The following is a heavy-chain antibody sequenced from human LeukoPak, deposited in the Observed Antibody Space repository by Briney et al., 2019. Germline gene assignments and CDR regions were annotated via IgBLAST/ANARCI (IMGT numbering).Heavy chain of an antibody. CDR2: ISAYNGNT. Sequence: ASVKVSCKASGYTFTDYYIHWVRQAPGQGLEWMGWISAYNGNTNYAQKLQGRVTMTTDTSTSTAYMELRSLRSDDTAVYYCARDHLWNYGDIEDYWGQGTLVTVSS. CDR3: ARDHLWNYGDIEDY. CDR1: GYTFTDYY. D-gene: IGHD4-17*01. V-gene: IGHV1-18*01. J-gene: IGHJ4*02.